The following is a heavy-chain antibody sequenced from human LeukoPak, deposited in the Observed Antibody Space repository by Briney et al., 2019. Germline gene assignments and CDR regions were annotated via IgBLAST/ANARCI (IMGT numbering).Heavy chain of an antibody. CDR1: GFTFSSYS. J-gene: IGHJ4*02. CDR3: AKDPRQQWLEYYFDY. D-gene: IGHD6-19*01. CDR2: ISSSSSYI. Sequence: GGSLRLSCAASGFTFSSYSMNWVRQAPGKGLEWVSSISSSSSYIYYADSVKGRLTISRDNSKNTLYLQMNSLRAEDTAVYYCAKDPRQQWLEYYFDYWGQGTLVTVSS. V-gene: IGHV3-21*01.